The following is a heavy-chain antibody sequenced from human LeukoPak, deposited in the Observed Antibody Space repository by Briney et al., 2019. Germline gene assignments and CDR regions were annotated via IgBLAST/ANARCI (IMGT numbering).Heavy chain of an antibody. Sequence: GGSLRLSCVASGFTFSRYWMSWVRQAPGKGLEWVANIKEDGSAKYYVDSVKGRFTISRDNAKNSLFLQMNSLRAEETAVYYCARGEYYYDGGYWGQGTLVTVSS. CDR1: GFTFSRYW. CDR2: IKEDGSAK. J-gene: IGHJ4*02. D-gene: IGHD3-22*01. V-gene: IGHV3-7*04. CDR3: ARGEYYYDGGY.